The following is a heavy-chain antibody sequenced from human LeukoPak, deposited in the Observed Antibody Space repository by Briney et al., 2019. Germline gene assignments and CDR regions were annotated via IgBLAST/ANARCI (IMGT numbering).Heavy chain of an antibody. D-gene: IGHD3-16*02. Sequence: PGGSLRLSCAASGFTFSSYTMSWVRQAPGKGLEWVSGVSGSGGNIHYADSVKGRFTISRDNSKNTLYVQMNSLRADDAAVYYCAKGRSSYPMDYIFDFWGQGTLVTVSS. CDR1: GFTFSSYT. V-gene: IGHV3-23*01. CDR2: VSGSGGNI. J-gene: IGHJ4*02. CDR3: AKGRSSYPMDYIFDF.